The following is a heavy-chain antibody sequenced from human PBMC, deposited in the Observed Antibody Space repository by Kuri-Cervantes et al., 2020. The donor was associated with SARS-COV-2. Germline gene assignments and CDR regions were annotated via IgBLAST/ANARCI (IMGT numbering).Heavy chain of an antibody. CDR2: IIPIFGTA. D-gene: IGHD3-10*01. CDR3: ARDNVYYGSGSYGYYGMDV. CDR1: GGTFSSYA. J-gene: IGHJ6*01. V-gene: IGHV1-69*06. Sequence: SVKVSCKASGGTFSSYAISWVRQAPGQGLEWMGGIIPIFGTANYAQRFQGRVTITADKSTSTAYMELSSLRSEDTAVYYCARDNVYYGSGSYGYYGMDVWGPGTTVHVSS.